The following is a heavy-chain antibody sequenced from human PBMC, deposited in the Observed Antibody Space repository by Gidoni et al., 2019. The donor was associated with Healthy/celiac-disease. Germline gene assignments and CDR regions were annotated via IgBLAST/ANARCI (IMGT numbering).Heavy chain of an antibody. J-gene: IGHJ5*02. V-gene: IGHV3-43*01. CDR3: AKSLIEYSSSGGGFDP. Sequence: EVQLVESGGVVVQPGGSLRPSCAASGFTFDVDTMPWVRQAPGKGLEWVSLISWDGGSTYYADSVKGRFTISRDNSKNSLYLQMNSLRTEDTALYYCAKSLIEYSSSGGGFDPWGQGTLVTVSS. CDR2: ISWDGGST. D-gene: IGHD6-6*01. CDR1: GFTFDVDT.